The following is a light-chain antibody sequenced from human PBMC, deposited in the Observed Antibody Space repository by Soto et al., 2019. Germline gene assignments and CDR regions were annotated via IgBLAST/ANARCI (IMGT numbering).Light chain of an antibody. V-gene: IGLV2-23*01. CDR3: CSYAGSNTLV. J-gene: IGLJ2*01. Sequence: QSALTQPASVSGSPGQSITISCTGTRSDVGSYNLVSWYQHHPGKAPKLMIYEGSERPSSVSYLFSGYKSGNTASLTISGLRAEDEADYYCCSYAGSNTLVFGGGTQLTVL. CDR1: RSDVGSYNL. CDR2: EGS.